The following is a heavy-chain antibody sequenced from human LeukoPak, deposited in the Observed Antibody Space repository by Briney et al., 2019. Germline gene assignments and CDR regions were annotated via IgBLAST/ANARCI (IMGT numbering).Heavy chain of an antibody. V-gene: IGHV3-23*01. CDR3: AKGQGDDILTGYNY. Sequence: PGGSLRLSCAASGFTFSSYAMSWFRQAPGKGLEWVSAISGSGGSTYYADSVKGRFTISRDNSKNTLYLQMNSLRAEDTAVYYCAKGQGDDILTGYNYWGQGTLVTVSS. J-gene: IGHJ4*02. CDR2: ISGSGGST. CDR1: GFTFSSYA. D-gene: IGHD3-9*01.